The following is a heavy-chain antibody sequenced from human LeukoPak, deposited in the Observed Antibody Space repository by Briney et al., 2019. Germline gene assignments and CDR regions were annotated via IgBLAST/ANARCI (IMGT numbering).Heavy chain of an antibody. J-gene: IGHJ1*01. D-gene: IGHD2-15*01. V-gene: IGHV3-53*01. CDR3: AREDCSGGSCYSAYFQH. CDR2: IYSGGRT. CDR1: GFTFGDYA. Sequence: GGSLRLSCTASGFTFGDYAMSWIRQAPGKGLEWVSVIYSGGRTYYADSVKGRFTISRDNSKNTLYLQMNSLRAEDTAVYYCAREDCSGGSCYSAYFQHWGQGTLVTVSS.